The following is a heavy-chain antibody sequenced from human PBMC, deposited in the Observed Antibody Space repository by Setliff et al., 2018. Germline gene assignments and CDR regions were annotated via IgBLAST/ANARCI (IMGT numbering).Heavy chain of an antibody. CDR3: ARAPGTVVVPASRSAFDI. CDR2: ISAYNGYI. D-gene: IGHD2-2*01. J-gene: IGHJ3*02. Sequence: GASVKVSCKASGYTFSNYGISWVRQAPGQGLEWMGWISAYNGYIIYAQKLQGRVTMTTDTSTSTAYMEVRSLRSDDTAAYYCARAPGTVVVPASRSAFDIWGQGTMVTVSS. CDR1: GYTFSNYG. V-gene: IGHV1-18*01.